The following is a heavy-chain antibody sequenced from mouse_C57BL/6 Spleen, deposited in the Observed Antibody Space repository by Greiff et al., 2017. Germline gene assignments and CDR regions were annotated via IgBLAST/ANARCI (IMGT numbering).Heavy chain of an antibody. CDR3: ARSDYDAYYYAMDY. CDR2: INPSSGYT. V-gene: IGHV1-4*01. J-gene: IGHJ4*01. D-gene: IGHD2-4*01. Sequence: VKVVESGAELARPGASVKMSCKASGYTFTSYTMHWVKQRPGQGLEWIGYINPSSGYTKYNQKFKDKATLTADKSSSTAYMQLSSLTSEDSAVYYCARSDYDAYYYAMDYWGQGTSVTVSS. CDR1: GYTFTSYT.